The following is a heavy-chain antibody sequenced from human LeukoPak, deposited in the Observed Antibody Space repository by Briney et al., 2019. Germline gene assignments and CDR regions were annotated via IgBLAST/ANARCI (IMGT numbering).Heavy chain of an antibody. CDR3: AKHGHPSGVGYFAFDY. J-gene: IGHJ4*02. Sequence: PGRSLRLSCAASGFTFSNYGMHWVRQAPGKGLEWVAVIWYDGSNKYYRDSVKGRFTISRDDSKNTLYLQMNSLRAEDTAVYYCAKHGHPSGVGYFAFDYWGQGTLVAVSS. D-gene: IGHD1-26*01. CDR2: IWYDGSNK. V-gene: IGHV3-33*06. CDR1: GFTFSNYG.